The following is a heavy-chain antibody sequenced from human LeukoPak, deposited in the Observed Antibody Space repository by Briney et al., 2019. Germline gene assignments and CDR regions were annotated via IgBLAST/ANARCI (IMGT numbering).Heavy chain of an antibody. V-gene: IGHV4-31*03. CDR1: GGSISSGDYY. CDR2: IYYSGST. J-gene: IGHJ4*02. Sequence: PSETLSLTCTVSGGSISSGDYYWSWIRQHPGKGLEWIGYIYYSGSTYYNPSLKSRVTISVDTSKNQFSLKLSSVTAADTAVYYCARDEQQLVLVYWGQGTLVTVSS. D-gene: IGHD6-13*01. CDR3: ARDEQQLVLVY.